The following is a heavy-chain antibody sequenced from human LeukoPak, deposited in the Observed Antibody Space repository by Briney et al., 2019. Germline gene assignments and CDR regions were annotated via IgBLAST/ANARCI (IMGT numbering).Heavy chain of an antibody. CDR1: GGSISSYY. V-gene: IGHV4-59*01. CDR2: IYYSGST. Sequence: SETLSLTCTVSGGSISSYYWSWIRQPPGKGLEWIGYIYYSGSTNYNPSLKSRVTISVDTSKNQFSLKLSSVTAADTAVYYCARGVMDHDAFNIWGQGTMVTVSS. J-gene: IGHJ3*02. D-gene: IGHD2-8*01. CDR3: ARGVMDHDAFNI.